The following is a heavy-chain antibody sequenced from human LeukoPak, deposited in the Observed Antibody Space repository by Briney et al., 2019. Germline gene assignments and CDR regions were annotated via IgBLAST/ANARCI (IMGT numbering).Heavy chain of an antibody. J-gene: IGHJ4*02. D-gene: IGHD6-19*01. Sequence: SETLSLTCTFSGGSISSGDYYWSWIRQPPGKCLEWIGYIYYSGSTYYNPSLKSRVTISVDTSKNQFSLKLSSVTAADTAVYYCARDLSRVAGTLDYWGQGTLVTVSS. CDR1: GGSISSGDYY. V-gene: IGHV4-30-4*08. CDR2: IYYSGST. CDR3: ARDLSRVAGTLDY.